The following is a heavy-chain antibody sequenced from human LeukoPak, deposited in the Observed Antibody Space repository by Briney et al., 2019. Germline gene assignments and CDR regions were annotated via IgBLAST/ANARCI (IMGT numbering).Heavy chain of an antibody. Sequence: GASVKVSCKASGYTFTGYYMHWVRQAPGQGLECMGRIIPIFGTANSAQKFQGRVTITTDEPTSTAHMELSSRRSEDTAVYYCATNIVATLCLYYYYYYMDVWGKRTTVTVSS. CDR1: GYTFTGYY. D-gene: IGHD5-12*01. V-gene: IGHV1-69*05. CDR2: IIPIFGTA. CDR3: ATNIVATLCLYYYYYYMDV. J-gene: IGHJ6*03.